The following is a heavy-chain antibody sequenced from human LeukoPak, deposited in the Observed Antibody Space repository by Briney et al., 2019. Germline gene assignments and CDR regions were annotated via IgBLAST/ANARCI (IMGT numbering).Heavy chain of an antibody. J-gene: IGHJ3*02. CDR2: ISSNGGST. CDR3: VTPRGGQRFLDQLDAFDI. CDR1: GFTFSSYA. V-gene: IGHV3-64D*06. D-gene: IGHD3-3*01. Sequence: GGSLRLSCSASGFTFSSYAMHWVRQAPGKGLEYVSAISSNGGSTYYADSVKGRFTISRDNSKNTLYLQMSSLRAEDTAVYYCVTPRGGQRFLDQLDAFDIRGQGTMVTVSS.